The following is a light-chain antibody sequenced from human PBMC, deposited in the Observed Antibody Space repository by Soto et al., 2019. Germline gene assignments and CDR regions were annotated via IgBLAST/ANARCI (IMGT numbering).Light chain of an antibody. V-gene: IGLV2-14*03. CDR1: SSDVGGYDY. CDR3: SSYSSSSAPYV. CDR2: DVN. Sequence: QAVVTQPASVSGSPGQSITISCTGTSSDVGGYDYVSWYQQHPGKAPRFMIYDVNNRPSGVSDRLSGSKSGNTASLTISGLQAEDEADYYCSSYSSSSAPYVFGTGTQLTVL. J-gene: IGLJ1*01.